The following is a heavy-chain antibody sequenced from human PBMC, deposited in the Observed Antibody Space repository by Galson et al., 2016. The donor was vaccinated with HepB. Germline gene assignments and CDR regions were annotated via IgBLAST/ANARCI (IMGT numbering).Heavy chain of an antibody. Sequence: SETLSLTCAVYGGSFSGYSWSWIRQPPGKGLEWIGEINHRGGTHFNPSLKSRVTISVDTSKNQFSLKITSVTAADTAVYYCTRLDFSTVDLDDWYFDIWGRGSLVTVSS. CDR1: GGSFSGYS. V-gene: IGHV4-34*01. J-gene: IGHJ2*01. CDR2: INHRGGT. CDR3: TRLDFSTVDLDDWYFDI. D-gene: IGHD3-3*01.